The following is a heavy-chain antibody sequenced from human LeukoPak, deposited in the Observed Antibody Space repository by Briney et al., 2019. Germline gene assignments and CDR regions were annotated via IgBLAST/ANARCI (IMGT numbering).Heavy chain of an antibody. CDR3: AKDFQGIVGATQIDF. CDR1: GFKFVDYT. J-gene: IGHJ4*02. D-gene: IGHD1-26*01. CDR2: ISWNSDYT. V-gene: IGHV3-43*01. Sequence: GGSLRLSCAASGFKFVDYTMHWVRRAPEKGLEWVSLISWNSDYTSYAESVKGRFTISRDNSKNSLYLQMNSLRTEDTAFYYCAKDFQGIVGATQIDFWGQGTLVTVSS.